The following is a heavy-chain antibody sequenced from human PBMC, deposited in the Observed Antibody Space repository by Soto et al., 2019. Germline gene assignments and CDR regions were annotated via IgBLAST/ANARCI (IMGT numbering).Heavy chain of an antibody. CDR3: AGNPAGDYYDSSGYYYFDY. J-gene: IGHJ4*02. Sequence: GGSLRLSCAASGFTFSSYAMSWVRQAPGKGLEWVSAISGSGCSTYYADSVKGRFTISRDNSKNTLYLQMNSLRAEDTAVYYCAGNPAGDYYDSSGYYYFDYWGQGTLVTVSS. CDR1: GFTFSSYA. D-gene: IGHD3-22*01. CDR2: ISGSGCST. V-gene: IGHV3-23*01.